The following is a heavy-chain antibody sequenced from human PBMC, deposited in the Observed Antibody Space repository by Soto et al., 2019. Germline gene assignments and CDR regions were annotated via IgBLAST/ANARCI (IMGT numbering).Heavy chain of an antibody. CDR3: ARAEVTGPLYYYYGMDV. J-gene: IGHJ6*02. CDR2: ISYDGSNK. Sequence: GGSLRLSCAASGFTFSSYAMHWVRQAPGKGLEWVAVISYDGSNKYYADSVKGRFTISRDNSKNTLYLQMNSLRAEDTAVYYCARAEVTGPLYYYYGMDVWGQGTTVTVSS. D-gene: IGHD2-21*02. CDR1: GFTFSSYA. V-gene: IGHV3-30-3*01.